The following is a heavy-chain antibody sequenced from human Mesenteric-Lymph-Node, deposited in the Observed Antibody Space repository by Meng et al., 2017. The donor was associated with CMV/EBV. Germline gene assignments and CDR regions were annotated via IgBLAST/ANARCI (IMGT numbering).Heavy chain of an antibody. CDR3: ARHPQYSTSSSRFDP. CDR1: GYTFTSYW. J-gene: IGHJ5*02. D-gene: IGHD6-6*01. V-gene: IGHV5-51*01. Sequence: GESLKISCKGSGYTFTSYWIGWVRQMPGKGLEWMGIIYPGDSDTRYSPSFQGQVTISADKSINTAYLQWSSLKASDTAMYYCARHPQYSTSSSRFDPWGQGTLGTVSS. CDR2: IYPGDSDT.